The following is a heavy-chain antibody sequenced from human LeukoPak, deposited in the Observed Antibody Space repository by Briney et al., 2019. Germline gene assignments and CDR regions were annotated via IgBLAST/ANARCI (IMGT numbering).Heavy chain of an antibody. CDR2: ISSGSGTI. Sequence: PGGSLRLSCAASGFTFSSYTINWVRQAPGKGLEWVSYISSGSGTIYYADSVKGRFTISRDNAKNSLYLQMNSLRAEDTAVYYCAREDLDYGDPVDWGQGTLVTVSS. D-gene: IGHD4-17*01. CDR1: GFTFSSYT. CDR3: AREDLDYGDPVD. J-gene: IGHJ4*02. V-gene: IGHV3-48*01.